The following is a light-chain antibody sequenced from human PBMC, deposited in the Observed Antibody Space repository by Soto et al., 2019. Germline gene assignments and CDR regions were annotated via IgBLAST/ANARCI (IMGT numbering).Light chain of an antibody. V-gene: IGLV1-40*01. J-gene: IGLJ3*02. CDR2: GNR. CDR3: QAYDYSLTASV. Sequence: QAVLTQPPSVSGAPGQRVTISCTGNSSNLGAGYDVHWYQQLPGAAPKLVIFGNRNRPSGVPERFSGSKSGTSASLAITGLQTEDAADYYCQAYDYSLTASVFGGGTKLTFL. CDR1: SSNLGAGYD.